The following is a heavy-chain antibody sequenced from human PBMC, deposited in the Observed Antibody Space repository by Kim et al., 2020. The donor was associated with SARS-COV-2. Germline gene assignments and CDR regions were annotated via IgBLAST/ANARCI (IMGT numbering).Heavy chain of an antibody. V-gene: IGHV3-49*03. D-gene: IGHD2-2*01. CDR1: GFTFGDYA. Sequence: GGSLRLSCTASGFTFGDYAMSWFRQAPGKGLEWVGFIRSKAYGGTTEYAASVKGRFTISRDDSKSIAYLQMNSLKTEDTAVYYCTRDPIDCSSTSCYEGWFDPWGQGTLVTVSS. CDR2: IRSKAYGGTT. J-gene: IGHJ5*02. CDR3: TRDPIDCSSTSCYEGWFDP.